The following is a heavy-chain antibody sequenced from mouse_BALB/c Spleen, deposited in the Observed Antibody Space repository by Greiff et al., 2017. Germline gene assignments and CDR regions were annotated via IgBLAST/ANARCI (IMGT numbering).Heavy chain of an antibody. D-gene: IGHD1-1*01. V-gene: IGHV1-87*01. J-gene: IGHJ2*01. Sequence: VQLQQSGAELARPGASVKLSCKASGYTFTSYWMQWVKQRPGQGLEWIGAIYPGDGDTRYTQKFKGKATLTADKSSSTAYMQLSSLASEDSAVYYCARGYYGSQGFYFDYWGQGTTLTVSS. CDR1: GYTFTSYW. CDR3: ARGYYGSQGFYFDY. CDR2: IYPGDGDT.